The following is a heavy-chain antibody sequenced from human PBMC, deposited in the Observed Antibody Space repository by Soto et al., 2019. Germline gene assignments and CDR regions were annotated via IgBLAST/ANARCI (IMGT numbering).Heavy chain of an antibody. D-gene: IGHD5-18*01. CDR2: IYYSGST. J-gene: IGHJ4*02. V-gene: IGHV4-31*03. CDR1: GGSISSGGYY. CDR3: AIRRRGYYDYFDY. Sequence: SLTCTVSGGSISSGGYYWSWIRQHPGKGLEWIGYIYYSGSTYYNPSLKSRVTISVDTSKNQFSLKLSSVTAADTAVYYCAIRRRGYYDYFDYWGQGTLVTVSS.